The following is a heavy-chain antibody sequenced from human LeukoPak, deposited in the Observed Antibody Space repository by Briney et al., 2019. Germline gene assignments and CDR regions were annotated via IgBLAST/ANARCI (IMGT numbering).Heavy chain of an antibody. D-gene: IGHD1-26*01. CDR2: INPNSGGT. V-gene: IGHV1-2*02. J-gene: IGHJ4*02. CDR1: GYTFTGYY. Sequence: ASVKVSCKASGYTFTGYYMHWVRQAPGQGLEWMGWINPNSGGTNYAQKLQGRVTMTRDTSISTAYMELSRLRSDDTAVYYCARAPLGWELPFDYWGQGTLVTVSS. CDR3: ARAPLGWELPFDY.